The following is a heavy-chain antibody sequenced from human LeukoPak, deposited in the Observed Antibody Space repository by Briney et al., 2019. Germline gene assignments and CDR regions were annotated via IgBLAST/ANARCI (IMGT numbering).Heavy chain of an antibody. CDR3: ARGLFVGRGSYPPGY. D-gene: IGHD3-16*02. CDR2: VKQDGSEK. J-gene: IGHJ4*02. CDR1: GFTFSSYW. Sequence: GGSLRLSCAASGFTFSSYWMSWVRQAPGKGPEWVASVKQDGSEKYYVDSVKGRFTISRDNAKNSLYLQMNNLRAEDTAVYYCARGLFVGRGSYPPGYWGQGTLVTVSS. V-gene: IGHV3-7*03.